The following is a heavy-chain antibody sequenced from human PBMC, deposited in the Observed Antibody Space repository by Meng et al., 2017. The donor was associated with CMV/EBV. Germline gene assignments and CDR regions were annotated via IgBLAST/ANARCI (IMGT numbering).Heavy chain of an antibody. J-gene: IGHJ4*02. CDR2: IYTSGST. CDR1: VGSISSYY. CDR3: ARDSSGWYPHFDY. Sequence: LQLQNSRQGLVKPSETLSLTCTVSVGSISSYYWSWIRQHAGKGLEWMGRIYTSGSTNYNPSLQSRVTMSVDKSKNQFSLKLSSVTAADTAVYYCARDSSGWYPHFDYWGQGTLVTVSS. D-gene: IGHD6-19*01. V-gene: IGHV4-4*07.